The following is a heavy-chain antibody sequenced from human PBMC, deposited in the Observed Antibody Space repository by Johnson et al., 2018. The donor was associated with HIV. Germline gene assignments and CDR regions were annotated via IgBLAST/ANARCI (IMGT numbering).Heavy chain of an antibody. Sequence: VQLVESGGGVVQPGESLRLSCAASGFTFSNYGMHWVRQAPGKGLEWVAFIGNDGSNKYYADSVKGRFTISRDNSRNTLYLHMSKLRVEETAVYYCAKGEASSLNAFDIWGQGTMVTVSS. J-gene: IGHJ3*02. CDR2: IGNDGSNK. D-gene: IGHD2-2*01. V-gene: IGHV3-30*02. CDR3: AKGEASSLNAFDI. CDR1: GFTFSNYG.